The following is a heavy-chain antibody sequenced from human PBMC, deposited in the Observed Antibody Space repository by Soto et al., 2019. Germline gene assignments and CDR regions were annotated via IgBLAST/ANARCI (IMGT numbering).Heavy chain of an antibody. CDR3: AKDQARIAGYYFDY. V-gene: IGHV3-30*18. J-gene: IGHJ4*02. CDR2: ISYDGSNK. CDR1: GFTFSSYG. D-gene: IGHD3-9*01. Sequence: VQLVESGGGVVQPGRSLRLSCAASGFTFSSYGMHWVRQAPGKGLEWVAVISYDGSNKYYADSVKGRFTISRDNSKNTLYLQMNSLRAEDTAVYYCAKDQARIAGYYFDYWGQGTLVTVSS.